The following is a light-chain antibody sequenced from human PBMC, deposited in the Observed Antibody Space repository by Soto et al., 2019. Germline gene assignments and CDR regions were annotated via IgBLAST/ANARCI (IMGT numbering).Light chain of an antibody. J-gene: IGKJ4*01. Sequence: EIVLTQSPGTLSLSPVERATLSCRASQSVSSSYLAWYQQKPGQAPRLLIYGASSRATGIPDRFSGSGSGTDFTLTISRLEPEDFAVYYCQQYGSSPDFGGGTKVEIK. CDR3: QQYGSSPD. CDR1: QSVSSSY. CDR2: GAS. V-gene: IGKV3-20*01.